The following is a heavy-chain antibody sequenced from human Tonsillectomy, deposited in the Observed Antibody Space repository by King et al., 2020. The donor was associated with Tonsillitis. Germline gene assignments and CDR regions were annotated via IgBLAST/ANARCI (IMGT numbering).Heavy chain of an antibody. Sequence: HLQLQESGPGLVKPSETLSLTCTVSGGSISGSNYYWGWIRQPPGKGLEWIGSIYYSGSTYYSPSLKIRVTMSVDTSKNQFSLNLTSVTAADTAAYYCASIWFGELLSSDYWGQGTLVTVSS. V-gene: IGHV4-39*01. J-gene: IGHJ4*02. CDR3: ASIWFGELLSSDY. D-gene: IGHD3-10*01. CDR1: GGSISGSNYY. CDR2: IYYSGST.